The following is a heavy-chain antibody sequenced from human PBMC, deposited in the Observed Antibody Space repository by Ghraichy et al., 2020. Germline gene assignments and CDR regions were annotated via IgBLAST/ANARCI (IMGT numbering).Heavy chain of an antibody. CDR3: ARALAAAFDY. D-gene: IGHD6-13*01. CDR2: IYYSGST. J-gene: IGHJ4*02. V-gene: IGHV4-61*01. Sequence: SETLSLTCTVSGGSVSSGSYYWSWIRQPPGKGLEWIGYIYYSGSTNYNPSLKSRVTISVDTSKNQFSLKLSSVTAADTAVYYCARALAAAFDYWGQGTLVTVSS. CDR1: GGSVSSGSYY.